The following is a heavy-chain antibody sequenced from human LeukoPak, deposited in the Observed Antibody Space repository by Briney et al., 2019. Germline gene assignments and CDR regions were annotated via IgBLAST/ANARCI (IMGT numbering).Heavy chain of an antibody. CDR2: IKQDGSEK. Sequence: GGSLRLSCTASGFTFRSYWMSWVRQAPGKGPEWVANIKQDGSEKYYVDSVKGRFTISRDNAKNSLSPQMNSLRAEDTAVYYCARDGEPFDSWGQGALVTVSS. V-gene: IGHV3-7*04. CDR1: GFTFRSYW. J-gene: IGHJ4*02. CDR3: ARDGEPFDS. D-gene: IGHD1-14*01.